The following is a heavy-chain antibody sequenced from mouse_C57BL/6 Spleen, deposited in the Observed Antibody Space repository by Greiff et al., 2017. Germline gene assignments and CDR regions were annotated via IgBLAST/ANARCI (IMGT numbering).Heavy chain of an antibody. Sequence: EVQVVESGGDLVKPGGSLKLSCAASGFTFSSYGMSWVRQTPDKRLEWVATISSGGSYTYYPDSVKGRFTISRDNAKNTLYLQMSSLKSEDTAVYYCARQENYGNYEGAMDYWGQGTSVTVSS. CDR3: ARQENYGNYEGAMDY. D-gene: IGHD2-1*01. J-gene: IGHJ4*01. CDR2: ISSGGSYT. V-gene: IGHV5-6*01. CDR1: GFTFSSYG.